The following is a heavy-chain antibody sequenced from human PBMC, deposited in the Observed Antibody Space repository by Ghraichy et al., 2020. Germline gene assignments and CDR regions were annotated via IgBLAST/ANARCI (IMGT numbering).Heavy chain of an antibody. J-gene: IGHJ4*02. CDR1: GFIFSSYS. Sequence: GESLNISCAASGFIFSSYSMNWVRQAPGKGLEWVSYISSSSSTIYYADSVKGRFTISRDNAKNSLYLQMNSLRAEDTAVYYCARDSGSGWADWGQGTLVTVSS. CDR3: ARDSGSGWAD. V-gene: IGHV3-48*01. D-gene: IGHD6-19*01. CDR2: ISSSSSTI.